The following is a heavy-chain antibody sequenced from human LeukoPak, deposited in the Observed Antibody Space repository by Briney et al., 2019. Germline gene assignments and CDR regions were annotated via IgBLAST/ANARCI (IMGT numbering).Heavy chain of an antibody. CDR3: VRGSTLRHYQY. V-gene: IGHV4-39*01. CDR1: GGSISSSSYY. Sequence: SDTLSLTCAVSGGSISSSSYYWGWIRRPPGKGLEWIGSIYYSGNTYYNPSLKSRVTVSVDTSKNQFSLKLSSVTAADTAVYYCVRGSTLRHYQYWGQGTLVTVSS. CDR2: IYYSGNT. J-gene: IGHJ4*02. D-gene: IGHD3-16*01.